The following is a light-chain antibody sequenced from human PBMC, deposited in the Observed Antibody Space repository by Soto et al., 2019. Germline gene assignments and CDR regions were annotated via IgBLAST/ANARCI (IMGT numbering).Light chain of an antibody. V-gene: IGKV3-20*01. CDR2: GAS. CDR3: QQYNNWPPIT. Sequence: EIVLTQSPGTLSLSPGERATLSCRASQSVSSNYLAWYQQKPGQAPRLLIYGASRRATGIPDRFSGSRSGTEFTLTINRLQSEDFAVYYCQQYNNWPPITFGQGTRLENK. J-gene: IGKJ5*01. CDR1: QSVSSNY.